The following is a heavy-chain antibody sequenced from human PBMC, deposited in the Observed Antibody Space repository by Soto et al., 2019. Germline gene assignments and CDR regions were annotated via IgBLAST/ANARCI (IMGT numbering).Heavy chain of an antibody. V-gene: IGHV3-33*01. CDR2: IWYDGSNK. J-gene: IGHJ4*02. Sequence: GGSLRLSCAASGFTFSSYGMHWVRQAPGKGLEWVAVIWYDGSNKYYADSVKGRFTISRDNSKNTLYLQMNSLRAEDTAVYYCARERHYYDSSGYYYYFDYWGQGTLVTVSS. D-gene: IGHD3-22*01. CDR3: ARERHYYDSSGYYYYFDY. CDR1: GFTFSSYG.